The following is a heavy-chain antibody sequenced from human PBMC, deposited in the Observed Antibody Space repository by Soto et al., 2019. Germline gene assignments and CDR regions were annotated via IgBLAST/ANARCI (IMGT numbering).Heavy chain of an antibody. CDR1: GFSFSTYA. Sequence: PGGSLRLSCAVSGFSFSTYAMSWVRQAPGKGLEWVSGISAGGGNTYYADSVRGRFTISRDNSKDTLYLQITSLRAEDTAVYYCATGGSWDFWSGYYFGPPQRYYHMDVWGQGTTVTVSS. D-gene: IGHD3-3*01. CDR3: ATGGSWDFWSGYYFGPPQRYYHMDV. J-gene: IGHJ6*03. CDR2: ISAGGGNT. V-gene: IGHV3-23*01.